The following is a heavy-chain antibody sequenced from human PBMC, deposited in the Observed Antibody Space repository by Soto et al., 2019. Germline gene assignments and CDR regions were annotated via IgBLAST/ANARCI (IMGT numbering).Heavy chain of an antibody. CDR1: GGTFNTYP. D-gene: IGHD2-21*01. Sequence: QVQVVQSGAEVKKPESLVKVSCKPSGGTFNTYPVNWVRLAPGHGIEWMGRFIPILDMANYAQKFQDRVTITADGSTFTAYMEMNSLTSDDTAVYYCAITYCRDNSCPRDFDFLGPGTRVTVSS. CDR2: FIPILDMA. CDR3: AITYCRDNSCPRDFDF. J-gene: IGHJ4*02. V-gene: IGHV1-69*02.